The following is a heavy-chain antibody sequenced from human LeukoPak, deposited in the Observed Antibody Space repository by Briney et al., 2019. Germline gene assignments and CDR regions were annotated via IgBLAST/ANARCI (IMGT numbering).Heavy chain of an antibody. V-gene: IGHV3-53*01. D-gene: IGHD5-18*01. CDR1: GFTVSSSH. J-gene: IGHJ4*02. CDR2: IDSGGST. CDR3: ARDLGYSYGYFAH. Sequence: GGSLRLSCAASGFTVSSSHMSWVRQAPGKGLEWVSVIDSGGSTYYSDSVKGRFTISRDNSKNTQYLQINSLRVEDTAVYYCARDLGYSYGYFAHWGQGSLVTVSS.